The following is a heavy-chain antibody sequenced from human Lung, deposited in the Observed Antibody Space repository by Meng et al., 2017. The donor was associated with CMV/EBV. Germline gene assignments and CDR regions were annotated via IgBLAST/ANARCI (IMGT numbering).Heavy chain of an antibody. J-gene: IGHJ5*02. CDR1: GFTFSSYA. D-gene: IGHD1-20*01. CDR3: ARGGITGTVDWFDP. V-gene: IGHV4-30-4*08. CDR2: IYYSGST. Sequence: LSLSCAASGFTFSSYAMSWVRQPPGKGLEWIGYIYYSGSTYYNPSLKSRVTISVDTSKNQFSLKLSSVTAADTAVYYCARGGITGTVDWFDPWGQGTLVTVSS.